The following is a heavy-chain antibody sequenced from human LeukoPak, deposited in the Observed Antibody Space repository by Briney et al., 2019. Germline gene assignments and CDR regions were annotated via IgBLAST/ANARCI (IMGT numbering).Heavy chain of an antibody. CDR3: ARVGQQQLEDMDV. CDR1: GGSISSSSYY. CDR2: IYYSGST. J-gene: IGHJ6*03. D-gene: IGHD6-13*01. Sequence: SETLSLTCTVSGGSISSSSYYWGWIRQPPGKGLEWIGSIYYSGSTNYNPSLKSRVTISVDTSKTQFSLKLSSVTAADTAVYYCARVGQQQLEDMDVWGKGTTVTVSS. V-gene: IGHV4-39*07.